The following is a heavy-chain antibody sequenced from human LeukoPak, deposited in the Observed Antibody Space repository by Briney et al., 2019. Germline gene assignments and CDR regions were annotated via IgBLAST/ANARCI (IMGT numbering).Heavy chain of an antibody. D-gene: IGHD3-22*01. CDR2: INPNSGGT. V-gene: IGHV1-2*02. J-gene: IGHJ4*02. CDR1: GYTFTGYY. CDR3: ARVTSEVPYYYDSSGQVLDY. Sequence: ASVKVSCKASGYTFTGYYMHWVRQAPGQGLEWMGWINPNSGGTNYAQKFQGRVTMTRDTSISTAYMELSRLRSDDTAVYYCARVTSEVPYYYDSSGQVLDYWGQATLVTVSS.